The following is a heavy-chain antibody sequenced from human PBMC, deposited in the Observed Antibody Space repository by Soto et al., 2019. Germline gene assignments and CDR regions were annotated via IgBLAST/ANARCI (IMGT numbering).Heavy chain of an antibody. J-gene: IGHJ4*02. CDR2: ISGSGGST. V-gene: IGHV3-23*01. CDR3: AKIRITMIVVAPFDY. CDR1: GFTFSSYA. Sequence: VGSLRLSCAASGFTFSSYAMSWVRQAPGKGLEWVSAISGSGGSTYYADSVKGRFTISRDNSRNTLYLQMNSLRAEDTAVYYCAKIRITMIVVAPFDYWGQGTLVTVSS. D-gene: IGHD3-22*01.